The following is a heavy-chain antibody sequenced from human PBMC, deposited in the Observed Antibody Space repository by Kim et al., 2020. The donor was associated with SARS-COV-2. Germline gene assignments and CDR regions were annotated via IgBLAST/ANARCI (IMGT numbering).Heavy chain of an antibody. D-gene: IGHD6-13*01. CDR3: ARDRSIAAAGTVYYYGMDV. CDR2: IKQDGSEK. Sequence: GGSLRLSCAASGFTFSSYWMSWVRQAPGKGLEWVANIKQDGSEKYYVDSVKGRFTISRDNAKNSLYLQMNSLRAEDTAVYYCARDRSIAAAGTVYYYGMDVWGQGTTVTVSS. J-gene: IGHJ6*02. CDR1: GFTFSSYW. V-gene: IGHV3-7*01.